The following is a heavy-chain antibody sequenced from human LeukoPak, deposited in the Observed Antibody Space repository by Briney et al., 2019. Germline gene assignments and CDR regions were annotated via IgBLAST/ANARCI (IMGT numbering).Heavy chain of an antibody. J-gene: IGHJ3*02. CDR2: IYYSGST. V-gene: IGHV4-31*03. Sequence: SQTLSLTCTVSGGSISSGGSYWSWIRQHPGKGLEWIGYIYYSGSTYYNLSLKSRVTISVDTSKKQFSLKLNSVTAADTAVFYCARLGCGTTGCSTMRAFDIWGQGTVVTVSS. D-gene: IGHD2-2*01. CDR3: ARLGCGTTGCSTMRAFDI. CDR1: GGSISSGGSY.